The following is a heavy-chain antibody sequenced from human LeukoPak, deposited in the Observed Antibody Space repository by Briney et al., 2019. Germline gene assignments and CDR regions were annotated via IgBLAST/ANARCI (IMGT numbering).Heavy chain of an antibody. Sequence: GGSLRLSCAASGFTFSSYGIHWVRQAPGKGLEWVAFIRYDGSNKYYTDSVKGRFTISRDNSKNTLYLQMNSLRAEDTAVYYCASYGSGQRGIIDAFDIWGQGTMVTVSS. D-gene: IGHD3-10*01. CDR3: ASYGSGQRGIIDAFDI. CDR2: IRYDGSNK. CDR1: GFTFSSYG. J-gene: IGHJ3*02. V-gene: IGHV3-30*02.